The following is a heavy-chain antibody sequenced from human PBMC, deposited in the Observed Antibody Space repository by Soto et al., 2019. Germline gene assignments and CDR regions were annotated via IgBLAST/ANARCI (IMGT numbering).Heavy chain of an antibody. V-gene: IGHV6-1*01. Sequence: SQTLSLTCAISGDSVSNNRAAWNWIRQSPSRGLEWLGRTYYKSEWFTDYAVSLKGRITINPDTSKNQFSLQLNSVTPEDTAVYYCARERKYQLLSWYWFDPWGQGTLVTVSS. J-gene: IGHJ5*02. CDR3: ARERKYQLLSWYWFDP. CDR1: GDSVSNNRAA. CDR2: TYYKSEWFT. D-gene: IGHD2-2*01.